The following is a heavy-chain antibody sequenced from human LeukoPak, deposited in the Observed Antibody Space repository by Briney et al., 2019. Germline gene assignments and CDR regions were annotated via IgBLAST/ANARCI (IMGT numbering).Heavy chain of an antibody. D-gene: IGHD5-18*01. CDR1: GYTFTGYY. CDR3: ARDLYSYGLGDYFDY. Sequence: ASVKVSCKAPGYTFTGYYMHWVRQAPGQGLEWMGWINPNSGGTNYAQKFQGRVTMTRDTSISTAYMELSRLRSDDTAVYYCARDLYSYGLGDYFDYWGQGTLVTVSS. V-gene: IGHV1-2*02. CDR2: INPNSGGT. J-gene: IGHJ4*02.